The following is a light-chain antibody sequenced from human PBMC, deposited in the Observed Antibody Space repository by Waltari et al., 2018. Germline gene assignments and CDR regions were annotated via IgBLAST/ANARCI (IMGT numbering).Light chain of an antibody. CDR1: QSLLYSDGNTY. Sequence: DDVMTQSPLSLPVTLGQPASISCRSSQSLLYSDGNTYLSWFHQRPGQSPRRLIYKVSNRDSGVPDRFSGSGSGTDFTLKISRVEAEDVGVYYCMQGSHRPRTFGQGTKVEIK. J-gene: IGKJ1*01. V-gene: IGKV2-30*01. CDR2: KVS. CDR3: MQGSHRPRT.